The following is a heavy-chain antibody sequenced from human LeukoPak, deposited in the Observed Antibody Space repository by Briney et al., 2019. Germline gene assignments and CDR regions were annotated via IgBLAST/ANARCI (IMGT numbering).Heavy chain of an antibody. D-gene: IGHD3-3*01. Sequence: GGSLRLSCAASGFTFSSYSMNWVRQAPGKGLEWVSSISSSSSYIYYADSVKGRFTISRDNAKNSLYLQMNSLRAEDTAVYYCARDGLRFLEWLLSGNFGYWGQGTLVTVSS. CDR1: GFTFSSYS. CDR2: ISSSSSYI. J-gene: IGHJ4*02. V-gene: IGHV3-21*01. CDR3: ARDGLRFLEWLLSGNFGY.